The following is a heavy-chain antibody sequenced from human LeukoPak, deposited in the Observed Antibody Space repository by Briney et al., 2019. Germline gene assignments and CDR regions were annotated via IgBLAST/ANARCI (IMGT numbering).Heavy chain of an antibody. J-gene: IGHJ4*02. D-gene: IGHD3-22*01. CDR1: GFTFSSYG. V-gene: IGHV3-33*01. CDR2: IWYDGSNK. Sequence: GGSLRLSCAASGFTFSSYGMHWVRQAPGKGLEWVAVIWYDGSNKYYADSVKGRFTISRDNSKNTLYLQMNGLRAEDTAVYYCARDYDSSGYYLFDYWGQGTLVTVSS. CDR3: ARDYDSSGYYLFDY.